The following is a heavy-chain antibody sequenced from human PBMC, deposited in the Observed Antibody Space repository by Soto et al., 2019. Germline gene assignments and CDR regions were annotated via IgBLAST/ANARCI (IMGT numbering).Heavy chain of an antibody. V-gene: IGHV1-3*01. CDR3: ARDLIVSGGYYQYGMDV. D-gene: IGHD2-8*01. CDR1: GYTFTNYA. CDR2: INVDNGNT. Sequence: ASVKVCCKASGYTFTNYAMHWVRQVPGQRLEWMGWINVDNGNTKYSQRFQGRVTFTRDTSASTAYMELSSLRAEDTAVYYCARDLIVSGGYYQYGMDVWGQGTTVTVSS. J-gene: IGHJ6*02.